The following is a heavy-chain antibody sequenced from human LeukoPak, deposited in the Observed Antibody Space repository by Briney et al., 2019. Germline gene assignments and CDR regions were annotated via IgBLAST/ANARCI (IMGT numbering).Heavy chain of an antibody. J-gene: IGHJ4*02. CDR3: AREEYSGYKVGYFDY. Sequence: GGSLRLSCAASGFTFSSYSMNWVRQAPGKGLEWVSSISSSSSYIYYADSVKGRFTISRDNAKNSLYLQMNSLRAEDTAVYYCAREEYSGYKVGYFDYWGQGTLVTVSS. D-gene: IGHD5-12*01. CDR2: ISSSSSYI. V-gene: IGHV3-21*01. CDR1: GFTFSSYS.